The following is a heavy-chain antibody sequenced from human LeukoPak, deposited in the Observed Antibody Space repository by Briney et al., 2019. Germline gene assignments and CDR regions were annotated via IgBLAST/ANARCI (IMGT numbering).Heavy chain of an antibody. J-gene: IGHJ4*02. CDR3: GRIGAQDDWEVPFDY. CDR2: ISYDGSIK. Sequence: GGSLRLSCAASGSTLSRYSMHWVRQAPGKGPEWVAVISYDGSIKYYADSVKGRFTISRDNCKNTVFLRLTSLRGEETAVYYGGRIGAQDDWEVPFDYWGQGTLVTVPS. CDR1: GSTLSRYS. D-gene: IGHD3-9*01. V-gene: IGHV3-30*04.